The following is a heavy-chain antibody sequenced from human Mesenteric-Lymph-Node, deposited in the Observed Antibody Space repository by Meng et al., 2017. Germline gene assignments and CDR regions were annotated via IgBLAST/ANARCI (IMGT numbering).Heavy chain of an antibody. CDR2: ITGSGVSI. Sequence: GESLKISCAASGFTFDSYTMSWVRQAPGKGLAWVSTITGSGVSIYYGDSVKGRFTISRDNSKNTLYLRMDSLRAEDTAVYYCAKDLATLADWGQGTLVTVSS. D-gene: IGHD5-12*01. J-gene: IGHJ4*02. V-gene: IGHV3-23*01. CDR1: GFTFDSYT. CDR3: AKDLATLAD.